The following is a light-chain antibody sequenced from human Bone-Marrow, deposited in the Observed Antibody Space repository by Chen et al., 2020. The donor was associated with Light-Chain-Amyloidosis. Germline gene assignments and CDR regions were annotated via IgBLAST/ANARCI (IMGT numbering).Light chain of an antibody. V-gene: IGLV1-40*01. J-gene: IGLJ1*01. CDR2: HNS. Sequence: QSVLPQPPSVSGAPGQRVTLSCTGSRSNIGTGYDVHWYQQLPGTAPKLLIYHNSNRPSGVPDRFSGSKSGTSASLAITGLQAEDEADYYCQSSDSSPSGFYVFGTGTTVTVL. CDR3: QSSDSSPSGFYV. CDR1: RSNIGTGYD.